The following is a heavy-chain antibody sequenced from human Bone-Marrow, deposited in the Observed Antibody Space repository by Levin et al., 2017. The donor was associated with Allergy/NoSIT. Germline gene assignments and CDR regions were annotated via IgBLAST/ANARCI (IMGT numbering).Heavy chain of an antibody. V-gene: IGHV2-5*02. CDR3: AHMYGSGSYPFFDL. CDR2: IYWDDDK. Sequence: KASGPTLVKPTQTLTLTCTFSGFSLSTSGVGVGWIRQPPGKALEWLALIYWDDDKRYSPSLKSRLTITKDTSKNQVVLTMTNMDPVDTATYYCAHMYGSGSYPFFDLWGRGTLVTVSS. J-gene: IGHJ2*01. CDR1: GFSLSTSGVG. D-gene: IGHD3-10*01.